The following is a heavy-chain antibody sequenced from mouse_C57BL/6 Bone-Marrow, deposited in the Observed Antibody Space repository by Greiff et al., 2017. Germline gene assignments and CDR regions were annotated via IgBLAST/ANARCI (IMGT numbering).Heavy chain of an antibody. CDR1: GFNIKDYY. D-gene: IGHD2-4*01. J-gene: IGHJ4*01. CDR2: IDPEDGET. CDR3: ARRGYDYGPYAMDY. Sequence: EVQLQQSGAELVKPGASVTLSCTASGFNIKDYYMHWVKQRTEQGLEWIGRIDPEDGETKYAPKFQGKATITADTSSNTAYLQISSLTSEDTAVYYCARRGYDYGPYAMDYWGQGTSVTVSS. V-gene: IGHV14-2*01.